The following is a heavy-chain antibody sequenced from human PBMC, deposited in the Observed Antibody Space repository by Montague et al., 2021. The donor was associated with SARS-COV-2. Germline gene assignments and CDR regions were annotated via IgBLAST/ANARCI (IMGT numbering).Heavy chain of an antibody. Sequence: PALVKPTQTLTLTCTFSGFSLSTSGMCVSWIRQPPGKALEWPARXXWDDDKYYSTSLKTRLTISKDTSKNQVVLTMTNMDPVDTATYYCARASLAWLDYWGQGTLVTVSS. CDR2: XXWDDDK. D-gene: IGHD5-24*01. J-gene: IGHJ4*02. CDR1: GFSLSTSGMC. V-gene: IGHV2-70*11. CDR3: ARASLAWLDY.